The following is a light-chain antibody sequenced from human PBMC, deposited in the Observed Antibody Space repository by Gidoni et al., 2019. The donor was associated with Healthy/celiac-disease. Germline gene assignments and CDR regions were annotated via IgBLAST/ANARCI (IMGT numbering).Light chain of an antibody. J-gene: IGKJ4*01. Sequence: EIVLTQSPGTLSLSPGERATLPCRASQSVSSSYLAWYQQKPGQAPRLLIYGASSRATGVPDRFSGSGSGTDFTLTISRLEPEDFAVYYCQQYGSSPGSCFGGXTKVEIK. CDR2: GAS. V-gene: IGKV3-20*01. CDR3: QQYGSSPGSC. CDR1: QSVSSSY.